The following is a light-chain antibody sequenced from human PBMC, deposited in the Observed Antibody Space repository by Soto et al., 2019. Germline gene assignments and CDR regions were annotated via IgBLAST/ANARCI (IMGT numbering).Light chain of an antibody. Sequence: DVVMTQSPLSLSVTLGQPASISCRSSQGLVYSDGNTFLNWCHQRPGQSPRRLIYQVSNRDSGVPDRFSGSGSGTDYTLTISRVEAEDVGIYYCVQGTPWPWTFGQGTKVEIK. CDR1: QGLVYSDGNTF. V-gene: IGKV2-30*01. CDR3: VQGTPWPWT. CDR2: QVS. J-gene: IGKJ1*01.